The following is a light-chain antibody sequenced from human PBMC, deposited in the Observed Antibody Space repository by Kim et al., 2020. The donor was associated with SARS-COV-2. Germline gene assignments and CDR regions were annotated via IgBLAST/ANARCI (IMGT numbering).Light chain of an antibody. CDR1: SSNVGAGYD. V-gene: IGLV1-40*01. J-gene: IGLJ2*01. Sequence: RVTIACTGSSSNVGAGYDVHWYQQIPGTAPKLLSSGNNHRPSGVPDRFSGSKSGTSASLAITGLQAEDEADYYCQSYDSSLSGSVFGGGTQLTVL. CDR3: QSYDSSLSGSV. CDR2: GNN.